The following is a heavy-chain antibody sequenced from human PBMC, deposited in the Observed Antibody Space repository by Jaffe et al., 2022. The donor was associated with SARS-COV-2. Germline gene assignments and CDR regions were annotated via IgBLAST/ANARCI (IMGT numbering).Heavy chain of an antibody. CDR3: AKVRDDSGYILRPIDY. V-gene: IGHV3-23*04. D-gene: IGHD3-22*01. Sequence: EVQLVESGGGLVQPGGSLRLSCAVSGFTFSTYGMNWVRQAPGKGLEWVSAISGSGGNTYYADSVKGRFTISRDNSKNTLYLQMNSLRAEDTAVYYCAKVRDDSGYILRPIDYWGQGTLVTVSS. CDR1: GFTFSTYG. CDR2: ISGSGGNT. J-gene: IGHJ4*02.